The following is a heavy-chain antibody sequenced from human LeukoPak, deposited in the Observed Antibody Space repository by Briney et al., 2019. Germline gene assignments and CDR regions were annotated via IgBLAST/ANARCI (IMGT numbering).Heavy chain of an antibody. CDR2: VYYGGST. CDR3: ATHLIYSGSYYEPFHI. Sequence: PSETLSLTCTVSGGSISSSSDYWGWIRRPPGKGLEWIGSVYYGGSTHYHPSLRSRVTISVDTSKNQISLKLSSVTAADTAVYYCATHLIYSGSYYEPFHIWGQGTMVTVSS. CDR1: GGSISSSSDY. J-gene: IGHJ3*02. V-gene: IGHV4-39*01. D-gene: IGHD1-26*01.